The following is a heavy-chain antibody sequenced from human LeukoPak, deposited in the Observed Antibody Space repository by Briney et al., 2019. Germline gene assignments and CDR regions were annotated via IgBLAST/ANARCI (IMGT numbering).Heavy chain of an antibody. V-gene: IGHV4-39*01. Sequence: GSLRLSCAASGFTFSSYAMSWIRQPPGKGLEWIGNIYYSGSTYYNPSLKSRVTISVDTSKNQFSLKLSSVTAADTAVYYCARLWGFDPWGQGTLVTVSS. CDR3: ARLWGFDP. J-gene: IGHJ5*02. D-gene: IGHD7-27*01. CDR1: GFTFSSYA. CDR2: IYYSGST.